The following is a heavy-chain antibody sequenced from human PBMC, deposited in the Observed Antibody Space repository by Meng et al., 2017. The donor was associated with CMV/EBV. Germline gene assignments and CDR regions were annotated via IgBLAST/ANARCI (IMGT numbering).Heavy chain of an antibody. J-gene: IGHJ4*02. CDR2: VHLNKST. CDR3: ARMRGSRRAGRGGSMIDAILDKMVTEGYHFDY. D-gene: IGHD2-2*02. V-gene: IGHV4-59*01. Sequence: SETLSLTFTISSGSINVYCWNWIRQPPGKGLEWIGYVHLNKSTKYNPALKSRVDISLDTSKNQFSLKLTSVTAADTAVYYCARMRGSRRAGRGGSMIDAILDKMVTEGYHFDYWGQGMPVTVSS. CDR1: SGSINVYC.